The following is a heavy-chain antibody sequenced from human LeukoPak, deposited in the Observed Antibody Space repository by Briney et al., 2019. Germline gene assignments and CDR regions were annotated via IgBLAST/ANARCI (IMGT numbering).Heavy chain of an antibody. J-gene: IGHJ3*02. CDR2: IYYSGST. D-gene: IGHD3-16*01. V-gene: IGHV4-39*07. CDR1: GGSISSSSYY. Sequence: PSETLSLTCTVSGGSISSSSYYWGWIRQPPGKGLEWIGSIYYSGSTYYNPSLKSRVTISVDTSKNQFSLKLSSVTAADTAVYYCARVGVSLSDTEVAFDIWGQGTMVTVSS. CDR3: ARVGVSLSDTEVAFDI.